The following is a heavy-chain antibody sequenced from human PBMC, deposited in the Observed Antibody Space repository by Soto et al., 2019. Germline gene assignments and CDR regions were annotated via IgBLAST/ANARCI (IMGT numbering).Heavy chain of an antibody. CDR3: ARTHCSSTSCYNFDY. J-gene: IGHJ4*02. Sequence: PGESLKISCKGSGYSFTSYWIGWVRQMPGKGLEWMGIIYPGDSDTRYSPSFQGQVTISADKSISTAYLQWSSLKASDTAMYYCARTHCSSTSCYNFDYWGQGTLVTVSS. CDR2: IYPGDSDT. D-gene: IGHD2-2*02. CDR1: GYSFTSYW. V-gene: IGHV5-51*01.